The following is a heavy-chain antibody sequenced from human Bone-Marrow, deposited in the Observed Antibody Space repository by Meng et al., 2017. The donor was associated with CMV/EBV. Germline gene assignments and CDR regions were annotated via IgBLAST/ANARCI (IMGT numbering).Heavy chain of an antibody. J-gene: IGHJ6*02. CDR3: ATDAMVRGVMGYYYGMDV. CDR2: INPSGGST. D-gene: IGHD3-10*01. V-gene: IGHV1-46*01. CDR1: GYTFTSYY. Sequence: ASVKVSCKASGYTFTSYYMHWVRQAPGQGLEWMGIINPSGGSTSYAQKFQGRVTMTRDTSTSTVYMELTSLRSEDTAVYYCATDAMVRGVMGYYYGMDVWGQGTTVTVSS.